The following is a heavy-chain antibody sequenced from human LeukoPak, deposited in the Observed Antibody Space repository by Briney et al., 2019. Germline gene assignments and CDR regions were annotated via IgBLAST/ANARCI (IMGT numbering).Heavy chain of an antibody. Sequence: GGSLRLSCEGSGFTFSSYAMSWVRQAPGKGLEWVSSISGSGGGTYYADSVKGRFTISRDNSKNTLYLQMNSLRAEDTAVYYCARDRDSSGSWEINFDYWGQGTLVTVSS. D-gene: IGHD6-13*01. V-gene: IGHV3-23*01. CDR3: ARDRDSSGSWEINFDY. CDR1: GFTFSSYA. CDR2: ISGSGGGT. J-gene: IGHJ4*02.